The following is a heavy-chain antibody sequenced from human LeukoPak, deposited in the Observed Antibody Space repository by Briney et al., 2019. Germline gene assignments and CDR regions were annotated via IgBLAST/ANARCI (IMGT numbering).Heavy chain of an antibody. D-gene: IGHD2-21*02. J-gene: IGHJ4*02. Sequence: PSETLSLTCTVSGGSISSYYWSWIRQPPGKGLEWIGYIYTSGSTNYNPSLKSRVTISVDASKNQFSLKLSSVTAADTAVYYCASLRGVGGDYYFDYWGQGTLVTVSS. CDR1: GGSISSYY. V-gene: IGHV4-4*09. CDR2: IYTSGST. CDR3: ASLRGVGGDYYFDY.